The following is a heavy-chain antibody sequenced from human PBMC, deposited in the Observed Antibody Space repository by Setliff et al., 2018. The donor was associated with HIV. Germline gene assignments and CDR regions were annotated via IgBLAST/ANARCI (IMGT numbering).Heavy chain of an antibody. CDR3: ARAAYSGTYLWEPASDL. V-gene: IGHV4-61*09. CDR1: GGSMRSGSHF. J-gene: IGHJ2*01. D-gene: IGHD1-26*01. Sequence: SETLSLTCTVSGGSMRSGSHFWSWIRQPAGKGLEWLGHVFVTGPTNYNSALGSRITISVEPTKNQFSLNLASATAADAAVYYCARAAYSGTYLWEPASDLWGRGTLVTVSS. CDR2: VFVTGPT.